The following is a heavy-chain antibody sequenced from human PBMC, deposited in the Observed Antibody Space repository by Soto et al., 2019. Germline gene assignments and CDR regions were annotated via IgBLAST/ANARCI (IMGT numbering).Heavy chain of an antibody. J-gene: IGHJ2*01. CDR3: ARGSIVVVSARNWYFDL. D-gene: IGHD2-2*01. CDR2: INHSGST. V-gene: IGHV4-34*01. Sequence: QVQLQQWGAGLLKPSETLSLTCAVYGGSFSGYYWSWIRQPPGKGLEWIGEINHSGSTNYNPSLKSRVTISVDTSKNQFSLKLSSVTTADTAVYYCARGSIVVVSARNWYFDLWGRGTLLTVSS. CDR1: GGSFSGYY.